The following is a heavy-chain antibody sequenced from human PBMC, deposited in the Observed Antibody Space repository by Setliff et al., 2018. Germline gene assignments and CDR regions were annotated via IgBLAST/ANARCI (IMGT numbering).Heavy chain of an antibody. CDR1: GFTFSSYA. J-gene: IGHJ4*02. Sequence: GGSLRLSCAASGFTFSSYAMSWVRQAPGKGLEWVSAISGSGGSTYYADSVKGRFTISRDNSKNTLYLQMNSLRAEDTAVYYCAKGRYYYDSRGGYFDYWGQGTLVTVS. D-gene: IGHD3-22*01. CDR2: ISGSGGST. V-gene: IGHV3-23*01. CDR3: AKGRYYYDSRGGYFDY.